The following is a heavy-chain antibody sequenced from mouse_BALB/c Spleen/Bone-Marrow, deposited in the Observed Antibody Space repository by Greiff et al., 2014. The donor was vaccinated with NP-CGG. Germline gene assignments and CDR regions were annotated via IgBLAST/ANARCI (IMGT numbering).Heavy chain of an antibody. CDR1: GYSFTSYW. V-gene: IGHV1-5*01. D-gene: IGHD1-1*01. CDR2: IYPGNSGT. CDR3: TRSITTAVEFDY. J-gene: IGHJ2*03. Sequence: ESGTVLARPGASVKMSCKASGYSFTSYWMYWIKQRPGQGLEWIGAIYPGNSGTSYNQNFKGKAKLTAVTSASTAYMELSSLTNEDSAVYYCTRSITTAVEFDYWGQGTSLTVSS.